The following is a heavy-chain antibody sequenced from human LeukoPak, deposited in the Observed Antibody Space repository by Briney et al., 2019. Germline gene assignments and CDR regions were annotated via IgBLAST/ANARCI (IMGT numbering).Heavy chain of an antibody. D-gene: IGHD6-13*01. V-gene: IGHV3-53*01. CDR3: AREFPEYSSSWYGYFDY. J-gene: IGHJ4*02. CDR2: IYSGGST. Sequence: PGGSPRLSCAASGFTVSSNYMSWVRQAPGKGPEWVSVIYSGGSTYYADSVKGRFTISRDNSKNTLYLQMNSLRAEDTAVYYCAREFPEYSSSWYGYFDYWGQGTLVTVSS. CDR1: GFTVSSNY.